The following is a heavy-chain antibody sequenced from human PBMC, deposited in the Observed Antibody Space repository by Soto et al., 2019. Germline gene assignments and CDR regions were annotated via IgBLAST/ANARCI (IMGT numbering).Heavy chain of an antibody. D-gene: IGHD2-2*01. V-gene: IGHV1-46*03. CDR1: GYTFTSDY. CDR3: AGFETAAS. J-gene: IGHJ4*02. CDR2: INPSGGST. Sequence: GASVKVSCKASGYTFTSDYMNWVRQAPGQGLEWMGIINPSGGSTSYAQKFQGRVTMTGNTSTSTVYMELTSLRSDDTAVYYCAGFETAASGGRGPWATVPA.